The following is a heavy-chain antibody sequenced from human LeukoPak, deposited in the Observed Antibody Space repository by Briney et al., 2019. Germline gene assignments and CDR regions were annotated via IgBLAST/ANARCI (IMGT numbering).Heavy chain of an antibody. Sequence: PGGSLRLSCAASGFTFSSFAMSWVRQAPGKGLEWVSAISGGGHSIYYADSVKGRFTISRDNSKNTLYLQMNSLKAEDTALYYCATWAHSSGWSTKRDFDYWGQGTLVTVSS. CDR2: ISGGGHSI. V-gene: IGHV3-23*01. J-gene: IGHJ4*02. D-gene: IGHD6-19*01. CDR1: GFTFSSFA. CDR3: ATWAHSSGWSTKRDFDY.